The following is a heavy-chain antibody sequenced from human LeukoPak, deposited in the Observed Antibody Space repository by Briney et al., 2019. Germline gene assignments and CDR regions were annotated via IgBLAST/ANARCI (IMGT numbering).Heavy chain of an antibody. V-gene: IGHV1-8*03. J-gene: IGHJ6*03. D-gene: IGHD3-9*01. CDR3: ARVCYDIPYYYYYMDV. Sequence: ASVKVSCKASGYTFTSYDINWVRQATGQGLEWMGWMNPNSGNTGYAQKFQGRVTITRNTSISTAYMELSSLTSEDTAVYYCARVCYDIPYYYYYMDVWGKGTTVTISS. CDR1: GYTFTSYD. CDR2: MNPNSGNT.